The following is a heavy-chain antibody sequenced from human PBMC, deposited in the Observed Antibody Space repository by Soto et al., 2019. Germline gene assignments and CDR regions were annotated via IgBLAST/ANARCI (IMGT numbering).Heavy chain of an antibody. V-gene: IGHV4-34*01. CDR1: GGSFSGYY. CDR2: INHSGST. J-gene: IGHJ4*02. D-gene: IGHD2-15*01. Sequence: SETLSLTCAVYGGSFSGYYWSWIRQPPGKGLEWIGEINHSGSTNYNPSLKSRVTISVDTSKNQFSLKLSSVTAADTAVYYCARVSVVVVAARIFDYWGQGTLGTVSS. CDR3: ARVSVVVVAARIFDY.